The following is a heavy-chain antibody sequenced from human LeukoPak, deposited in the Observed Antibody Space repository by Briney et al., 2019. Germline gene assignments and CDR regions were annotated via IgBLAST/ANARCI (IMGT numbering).Heavy chain of an antibody. D-gene: IGHD2-15*01. CDR1: GGTFSSYA. J-gene: IGHJ4*02. CDR3: ASTFVGYCSGGSCYHITTSWYYFDY. V-gene: IGHV1-69*05. Sequence: ASVKVSCKASGGTFSSYAISWVRQAPGQGLEWMGGIISIFGTANYAQKFQGRVTITTDESTSTAYMELSSLRSEDTAVYYRASTFVGYCSGGSCYHITTSWYYFDYWGQGTLVTVSS. CDR2: IISIFGTA.